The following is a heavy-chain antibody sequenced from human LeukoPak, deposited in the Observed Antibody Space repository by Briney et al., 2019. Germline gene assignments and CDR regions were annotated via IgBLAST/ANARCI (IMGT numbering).Heavy chain of an antibody. J-gene: IGHJ5*02. CDR2: INPNSGGT. CDR3: ARDVGYCSGGSCEAGYNWFDP. Sequence: GASVKVSCKASGYTFTSYGISWVRQAPGQGLEWMGWINPNSGGTNYAQKFQGRVTMTRDTSISTAYMELSRLRSDDTAVYYCARDVGYCSGGSCEAGYNWFDPWGQGTLVTVSS. CDR1: GYTFTSYG. D-gene: IGHD2-15*01. V-gene: IGHV1-2*02.